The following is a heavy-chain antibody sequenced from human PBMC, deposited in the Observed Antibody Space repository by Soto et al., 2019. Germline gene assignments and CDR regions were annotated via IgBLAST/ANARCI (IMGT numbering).Heavy chain of an antibody. D-gene: IGHD5-12*01. CDR2: IYYNDDR. CDR1: GFSFTTAGVA. CDR3: AHSDGGYEIIYFDF. Sequence: SGPTLVNPTQTLTLTCTFSGFSFTTAGVAVGWIRQTPGGALEWLTLIYYNDDRRFSPSLKTRLAITGDTSKNQVVLSLTNVDPGDTATYFCAHSDGGYEIIYFDFWGQGIPVTVSS. V-gene: IGHV2-5*01. J-gene: IGHJ4*02.